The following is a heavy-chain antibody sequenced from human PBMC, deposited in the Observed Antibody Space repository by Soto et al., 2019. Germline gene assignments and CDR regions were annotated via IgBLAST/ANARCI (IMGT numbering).Heavy chain of an antibody. D-gene: IGHD1-1*01. Sequence: GESLKISCNGSGYKFTSYWLSWVRQTPGKGLEWMGRIDPSDSYINYSPSFRGHVTISIDESISTAHLQWSSLKASDTATYYCAIVTAETAYHYFDFWGQGTLVTVSS. J-gene: IGHJ4*02. CDR3: AIVTAETAYHYFDF. CDR2: IDPSDSYI. CDR1: GYKFTSYW. V-gene: IGHV5-10-1*01.